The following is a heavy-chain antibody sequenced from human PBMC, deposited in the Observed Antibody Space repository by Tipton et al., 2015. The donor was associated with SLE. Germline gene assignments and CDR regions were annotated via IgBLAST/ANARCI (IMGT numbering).Heavy chain of an antibody. CDR2: INHSGST. Sequence: LRLSCAVYGGSFSGYYWSWIRQPPGKGLEWIGEINHSGSTNYNPSLKSRVTISVDKSKNQFSLKLSSVTAADTAVYYCARRESSSLDYWGQGTLVTVSS. CDR1: GGSFSGYY. CDR3: ARRESSSLDY. J-gene: IGHJ4*02. D-gene: IGHD6-13*01. V-gene: IGHV4-34*01.